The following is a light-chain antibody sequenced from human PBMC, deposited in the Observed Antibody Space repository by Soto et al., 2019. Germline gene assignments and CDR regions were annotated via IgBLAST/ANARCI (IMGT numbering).Light chain of an antibody. CDR3: QQYGSSPLT. Sequence: EIVLTQSPGTLSLSPGERATLSCRASQSVSSSYIVWHQQKPGQAPRLLIYDASSRATGIPDRFSGSGSGTDFTLTISRLEPEDFAVYYFQQYGSSPLTFGGGTKVEIK. V-gene: IGKV3-20*01. CDR2: DAS. J-gene: IGKJ4*02. CDR1: QSVSSSY.